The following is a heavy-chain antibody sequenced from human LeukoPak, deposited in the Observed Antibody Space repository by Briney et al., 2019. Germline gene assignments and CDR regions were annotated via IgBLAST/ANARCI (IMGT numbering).Heavy chain of an antibody. CDR1: GFTFSSYE. Sequence: GGSLRLSCAASGFTFSSYEMNWVRQAPGKGLEWVSYISSSGSTIYYADSVKGRFTISRDNAKNSLYLQMNSLRAEGTAVYYCARGVRGSVDYWGQGTLVTVSS. CDR2: ISSSGSTI. J-gene: IGHJ4*02. V-gene: IGHV3-48*03. D-gene: IGHD3-16*01. CDR3: ARGVRGSVDY.